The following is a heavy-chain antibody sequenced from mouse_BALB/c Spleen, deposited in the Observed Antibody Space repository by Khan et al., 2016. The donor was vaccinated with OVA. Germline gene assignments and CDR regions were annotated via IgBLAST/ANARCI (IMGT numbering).Heavy chain of an antibody. CDR2: INPDSSTI. CDR3: ASPYRYDVTAWFAY. V-gene: IGHV4-1*02. J-gene: IGHJ3*01. CDR1: GFDFSRYW. D-gene: IGHD2-14*01. Sequence: EVKLLESGGGLVQPGGSLKLSCAASGFDFSRYWMSWVRQAPGKGLEWIGEINPDSSTINYTPSLKDKFIISRDNAKKTLYLEMSHVRSVSTVLYYCASPYRYDVTAWFAYWGQGTLVPFSA.